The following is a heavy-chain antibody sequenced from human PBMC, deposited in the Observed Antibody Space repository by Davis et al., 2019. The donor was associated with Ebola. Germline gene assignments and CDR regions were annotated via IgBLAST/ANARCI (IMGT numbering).Heavy chain of an antibody. CDR2: IYSGDSDT. D-gene: IGHD2-21*02. V-gene: IGHV5-51*01. J-gene: IGHJ4*02. Sequence: KVSCKGSGYKFTNYWIGWVRQMPGKGLEWMGIIYSGDSDTRYSPSFQGQVTISVDKSINTAYLQWASLKASDTAMYFCAAYCGGDCGLDYWGQGTLVTVSS. CDR3: AAYCGGDCGLDY. CDR1: GYKFTNYW.